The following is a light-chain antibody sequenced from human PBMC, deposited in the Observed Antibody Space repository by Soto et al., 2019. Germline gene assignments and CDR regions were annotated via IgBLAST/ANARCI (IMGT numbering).Light chain of an antibody. Sequence: EIVMTQSPATVSVSPGERATLSCRASQSVSDKLAWYQQKAGQAPRLLIYHASARATGIPARFSGSGSGTEFTLTISSLQSEDCAIYYCQQYVRSPLTFGQGTRLEI. CDR3: QQYVRSPLT. J-gene: IGKJ5*01. CDR1: QSVSDK. CDR2: HAS. V-gene: IGKV3-15*01.